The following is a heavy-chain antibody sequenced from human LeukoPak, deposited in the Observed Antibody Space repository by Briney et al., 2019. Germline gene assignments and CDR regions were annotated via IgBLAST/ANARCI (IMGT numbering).Heavy chain of an antibody. Sequence: SETLSLTRTVSGDSISSYFWSWIRQPPGKGLEWIGYFHDSGSANYNPSLKSRITMSVDTSKNQFSLKLRSVTAADTAVYYCARDSHSVDTATPRGFDPWGQGTLVTVSS. CDR2: FHDSGSA. V-gene: IGHV4-59*01. J-gene: IGHJ5*02. CDR1: GDSISSYF. D-gene: IGHD2-15*01. CDR3: ARDSHSVDTATPRGFDP.